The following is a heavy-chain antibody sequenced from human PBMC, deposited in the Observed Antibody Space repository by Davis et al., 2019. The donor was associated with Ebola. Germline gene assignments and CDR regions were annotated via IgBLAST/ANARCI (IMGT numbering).Heavy chain of an antibody. J-gene: IGHJ5*02. CDR1: GGSISSYY. V-gene: IGHV4-59*01. D-gene: IGHD4-11*01. CDR3: ATQYSNGWFDP. Sequence: SETLSLTCTVSGGSISSYYRSWIRQPPGKGLEWIGNIYSSGSTSNNPSLKSRVTMSVDTSKNQASLKLKSVTAADTAVYYCATQYSNGWFDPWGQGTLVTVSS. CDR2: IYSSGST.